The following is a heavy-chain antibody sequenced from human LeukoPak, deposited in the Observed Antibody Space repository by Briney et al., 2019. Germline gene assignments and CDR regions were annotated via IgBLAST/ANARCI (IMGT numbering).Heavy chain of an antibody. Sequence: GESLKISCKGSGYSFTSYWIAWVRQMPGKGLEWMGTIYPGDSDTRYSPSFQGQVTISADKSLNTAYLQWSSLKAWETAMYYCARLDANGGDSWGQGTLVTVSS. CDR2: IYPGDSDT. CDR1: GYSFTSYW. CDR3: ARLDANGGDS. J-gene: IGHJ4*02. D-gene: IGHD2-2*01. V-gene: IGHV5-51*01.